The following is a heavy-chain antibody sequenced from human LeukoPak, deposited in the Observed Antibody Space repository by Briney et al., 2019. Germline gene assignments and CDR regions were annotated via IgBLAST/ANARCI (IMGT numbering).Heavy chain of an antibody. Sequence: GGSLRLSCAASGFTVSSNYMSWVRQAPGQGLEWVSVIYSGGSTYYADSVKGRFTISTDNSKNTLYLQMNSLRAEDTAVYYCARVQSYSYALDYWGQGTLVTVSS. CDR3: ARVQSYSYALDY. J-gene: IGHJ4*02. V-gene: IGHV3-53*01. CDR1: GFTVSSNY. CDR2: IYSGGST. D-gene: IGHD5-18*01.